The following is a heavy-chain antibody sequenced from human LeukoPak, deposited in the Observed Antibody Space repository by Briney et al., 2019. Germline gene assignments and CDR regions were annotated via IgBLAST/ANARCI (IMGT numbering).Heavy chain of an antibody. Sequence: SETLSLTCAVYGGSFSGYYWSWIRQPPGKGLEWIGEINHSGSTNYNPSLKSRVTISVDTSKNQFSLKLSSVTAADTAVYYCARSLVRGVQQMALDYWGQGTLVTVSS. CDR1: GGSFSGYY. D-gene: IGHD3-10*01. V-gene: IGHV4-34*01. CDR3: ARSLVRGVQQMALDY. J-gene: IGHJ4*02. CDR2: INHSGST.